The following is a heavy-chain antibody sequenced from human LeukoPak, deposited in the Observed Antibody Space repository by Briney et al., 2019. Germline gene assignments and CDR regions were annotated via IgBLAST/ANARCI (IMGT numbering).Heavy chain of an antibody. J-gene: IGHJ4*02. CDR1: GFTFSGSA. CDR3: ARDHDFWSGLHGTYNY. D-gene: IGHD3-3*01. V-gene: IGHV3-73*01. Sequence: GGSLRLSCATSGFTFSGSAIHWVRQASGKGLEWVGRIRSKANSYATTDVASVRGRFSISRDDSKNTAYLQMNSLRAEDTAVYYCARDHDFWSGLHGTYNYWGQGTLVTVSS. CDR2: IRSKANSYAT.